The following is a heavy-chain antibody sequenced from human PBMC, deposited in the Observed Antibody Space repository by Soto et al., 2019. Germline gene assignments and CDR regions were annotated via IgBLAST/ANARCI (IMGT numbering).Heavy chain of an antibody. V-gene: IGHV1-69*12. CDR2: IIPIFGTA. J-gene: IGHJ4*02. D-gene: IGHD1-26*01. CDR3: ARDLLGRSWELLGAN. Sequence: QVQLVQSGAEVKKPGSSVKVSCKASGGTFSSYAISWVRQAPGQGLEWMGGIIPIFGTANYAQKFQGRVTITADESTSTAYMELSSLRSEDAAVYYCARDLLGRSWELLGANWGQGTLVTVSS. CDR1: GGTFSSYA.